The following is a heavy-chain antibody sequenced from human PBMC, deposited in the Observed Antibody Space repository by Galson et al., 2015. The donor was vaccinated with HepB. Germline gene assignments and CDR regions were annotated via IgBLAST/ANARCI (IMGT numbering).Heavy chain of an antibody. CDR1: GGSFSGYY. Sequence: LSLTCAVYGGSFSGYYWSWIRQPPGKGLEWIGDINHSGSTSYNASLKSRVTISVDTSKNQFSLKLSSVTAADTAVYYCASGDYDFWSGRRDYGMDVWGQGTTVTVSS. V-gene: IGHV4-34*01. CDR2: INHSGST. CDR3: ASGDYDFWSGRRDYGMDV. D-gene: IGHD3-3*01. J-gene: IGHJ6*02.